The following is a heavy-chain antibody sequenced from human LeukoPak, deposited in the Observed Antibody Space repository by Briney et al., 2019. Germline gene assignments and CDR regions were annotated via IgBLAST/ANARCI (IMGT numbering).Heavy chain of an antibody. CDR2: IWYDGSNK. J-gene: IGHJ6*02. CDR3: AREGIVVVPAAKPSRSMDV. CDR1: GFTFSSYG. D-gene: IGHD2-2*01. Sequence: SGGSLRLSCAASGFTFSSYGMHWVRQAPGKGLEWVAVIWYDGSNKYYADSVKGRFTISRDNSKNTLYLQMNSLRAEDTAVYYCAREGIVVVPAAKPSRSMDVWGQGTTVTVSS. V-gene: IGHV3-33*01.